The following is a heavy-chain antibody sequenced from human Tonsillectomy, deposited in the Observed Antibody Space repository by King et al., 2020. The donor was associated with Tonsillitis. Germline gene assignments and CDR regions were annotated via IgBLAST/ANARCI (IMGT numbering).Heavy chain of an antibody. D-gene: IGHD3-10*01. Sequence: CAASGFTFDDYAMHWVRQAPGKGLEWISFISGDGGSTSYADSVKGRFTTSSDKSKNSLYLQMNSLRTEDTALYYCAKNYYVSGSFYRDGYMDVWGKGTTV. J-gene: IGHJ6*03. V-gene: IGHV3-43*02. CDR3: AKNYYVSGSFYRDGYMDV. CDR2: ISGDGGST. CDR1: GFTFDDYA.